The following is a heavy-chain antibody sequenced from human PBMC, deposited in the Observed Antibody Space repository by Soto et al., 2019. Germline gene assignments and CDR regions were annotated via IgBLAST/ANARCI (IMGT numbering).Heavy chain of an antibody. CDR3: ARHGAIDTYGMDV. V-gene: IGHV3-33*01. D-gene: IGHD1-26*01. CDR1: GFTFSSYG. Sequence: PGGSLRLSCAASGFTFSSYGMHWVRQAPGKGLEWVAVIWYDGSNKYYADSVKGRFTISRDNSKNTPYLQMNSLRAEDTAVYYCARHGAIDTYGMDVWGQGTTVTVSS. J-gene: IGHJ6*02. CDR2: IWYDGSNK.